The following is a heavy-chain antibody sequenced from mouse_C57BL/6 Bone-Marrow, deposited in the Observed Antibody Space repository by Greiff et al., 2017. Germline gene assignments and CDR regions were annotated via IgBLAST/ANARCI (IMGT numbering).Heavy chain of an antibody. CDR3: ARRGYGSSYVDWYFDV. Sequence: QVQLQQSGAELVRPGTSVKVSCKASGYAFTNYLIEWVKQRPGQGLEWIGVINPGSGGTNYNEKFKGKATLTADKSSSTAYMQLSSLTSEDSAVYFCARRGYGSSYVDWYFDVWGTGTTVTVSS. J-gene: IGHJ1*03. V-gene: IGHV1-54*01. CDR2: INPGSGGT. CDR1: GYAFTNYL. D-gene: IGHD1-1*01.